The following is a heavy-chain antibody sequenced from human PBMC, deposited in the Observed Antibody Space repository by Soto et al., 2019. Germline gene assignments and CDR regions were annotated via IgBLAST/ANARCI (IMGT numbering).Heavy chain of an antibody. J-gene: IGHJ4*02. CDR3: ARVPVGGYCSGGSCPLDY. V-gene: IGHV1-2*04. CDR2: INPNSGGT. D-gene: IGHD2-15*01. Sequence: ASVKVSCKASGYTFTGYYMHWVRQAPGQGLEWMGWINPNSGGTNYAQKFQGWVTMTRDTSISTAYMELSRLRSDDTAVYYCARVPVGGYCSGGSCPLDYWGQGTLVTVSS. CDR1: GYTFTGYY.